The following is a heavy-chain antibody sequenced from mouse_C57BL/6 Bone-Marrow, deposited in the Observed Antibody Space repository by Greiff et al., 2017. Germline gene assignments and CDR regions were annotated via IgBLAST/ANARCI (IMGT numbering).Heavy chain of an antibody. CDR3: ARGEYAMDY. V-gene: IGHV1-50*01. Sequence: QVQLKQPGAELVKPGASVKLSCKASGYTFTSYWMQWVKQRPGQGLEWIGEIDPSDSYTNYNQKFKGKATLTVDTSSSTAYMQLSSLTSEDSAVYYCARGEYAMDYWGQGTSVTVSS. J-gene: IGHJ4*01. CDR1: GYTFTSYW. CDR2: IDPSDSYT.